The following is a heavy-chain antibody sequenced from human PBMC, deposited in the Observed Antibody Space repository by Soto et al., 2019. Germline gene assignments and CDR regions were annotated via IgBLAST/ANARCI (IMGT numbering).Heavy chain of an antibody. Sequence: PSETLSLTCTVSGYSISTGYYWAWVRQSPGKGLEWIGSVYRSGAAYYSPTLKSRVTISVDTSKNQFSLKLSSVTAADTAVYYCARDSRDYYDSSGYYWAGILDYWGQGTLVTVSS. CDR2: VYRSGAA. V-gene: IGHV4-38-2*02. J-gene: IGHJ4*02. CDR3: ARDSRDYYDSSGYYWAGILDY. CDR1: GYSISTGYY. D-gene: IGHD3-22*01.